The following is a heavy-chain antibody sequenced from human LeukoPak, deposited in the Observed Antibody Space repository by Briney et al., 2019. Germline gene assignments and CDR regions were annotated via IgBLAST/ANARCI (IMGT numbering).Heavy chain of an antibody. CDR2: ISRRSSYI. Sequence: GGSLRLSCAASGFTFSSYSMNWVREAPGKGLEGVSSISRRSSYIYYADSVKGRFTISRDNAKNALYLQMKTLRAEDTAVYYCARLEGDRIFDYWGQGTLVTVSS. J-gene: IGHJ4*02. V-gene: IGHV3-21*01. CDR1: GFTFSSYS. D-gene: IGHD3-10*01. CDR3: ARLEGDRIFDY.